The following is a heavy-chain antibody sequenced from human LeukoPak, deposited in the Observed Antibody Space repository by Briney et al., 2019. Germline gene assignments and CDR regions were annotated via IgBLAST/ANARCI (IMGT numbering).Heavy chain of an antibody. V-gene: IGHV3-23*01. Sequence: GGSLRLSCAASGLTFSSYAMSWVRQAPGKGLEWVSTISGSGGSTYYADSVKGRFTISRDNSKNTLYLQMNSLTAEDTAVYYCARAVLEAAAGISHFDYWGQGTLVTVSS. D-gene: IGHD6-13*01. CDR1: GLTFSSYA. CDR2: ISGSGGST. CDR3: ARAVLEAAAGISHFDY. J-gene: IGHJ4*02.